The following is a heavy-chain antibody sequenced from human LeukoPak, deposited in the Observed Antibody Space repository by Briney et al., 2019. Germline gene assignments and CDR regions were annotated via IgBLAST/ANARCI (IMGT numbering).Heavy chain of an antibody. CDR3: ASQIVVVPTANDAFDI. J-gene: IGHJ3*02. D-gene: IGHD2-2*01. V-gene: IGHV3-74*01. CDR1: GFTFRNYW. CDR2: LNSDGSNT. Sequence: GGSLRLSCAPSGFTFRNYWMHSVRHAPGRGLVWVSRLNSDGSNTTYADSVKGRFTISRDNAKNTLYLQMNSLRAEDTAVYYCASQIVVVPTANDAFDIWGQGTMVTVSS.